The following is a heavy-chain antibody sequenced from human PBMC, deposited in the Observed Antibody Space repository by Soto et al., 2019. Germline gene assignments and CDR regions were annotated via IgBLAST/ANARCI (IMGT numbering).Heavy chain of an antibody. J-gene: IGHJ3*02. V-gene: IGHV4-34*01. CDR3: ARVERGTATTVVDAFDI. CDR2: MSHSGGT. D-gene: IGHD1-1*01. Sequence: QVQLQQWGAGLLKPSETLSLTCAVYGGSVSSGSYYWSWIRQPPGKGLEWIGEMSHSGGTHFNPSLKSRVTISVDTSKNQFSLKMSSVTAAVTSLYYCARVERGTATTVVDAFDIWGPGTMVTVSS. CDR1: GGSVSSGSYY.